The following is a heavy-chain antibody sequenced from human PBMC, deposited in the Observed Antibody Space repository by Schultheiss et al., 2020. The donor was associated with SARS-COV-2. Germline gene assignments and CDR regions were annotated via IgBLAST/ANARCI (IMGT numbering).Heavy chain of an antibody. D-gene: IGHD2-2*02. Sequence: SETLSLTCTVSGGSISSGGYYWSWIRQPPGKGLEWIGYIYYSGSTNYNPSLKSRVTISVDTSKNQFSLKLSSVTAADTAVYYCASRGGNSCYRYCWFDPWGQGTLVTVSS. V-gene: IGHV4-61*08. CDR2: IYYSGST. J-gene: IGHJ5*02. CDR1: GGSISSGGYY. CDR3: ASRGGNSCYRYCWFDP.